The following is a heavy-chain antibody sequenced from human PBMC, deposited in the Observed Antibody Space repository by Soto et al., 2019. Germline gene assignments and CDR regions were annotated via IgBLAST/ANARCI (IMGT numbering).Heavy chain of an antibody. V-gene: IGHV1-18*01. J-gene: IGHJ6*02. CDR1: GYTFTSYG. CDR2: ISAYNGNT. Sequence: ASVKVSCKASGYTFTSYGISWVRQAPGQGIEWMGWISAYNGNTNYAQKLQDRVTMPTDTSTSTAYMELRSLRSDETAVYYCARDIYDFWSGYYSKYGMDVWGQGTRVTVSS. CDR3: ARDIYDFWSGYYSKYGMDV. D-gene: IGHD3-3*01.